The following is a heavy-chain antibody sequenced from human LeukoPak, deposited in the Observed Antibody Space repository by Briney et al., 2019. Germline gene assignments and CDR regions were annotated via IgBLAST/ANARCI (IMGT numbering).Heavy chain of an antibody. CDR1: GYTFTGYY. J-gene: IGHJ5*02. CDR3: ARDNCRGGSCYWVSWFDP. D-gene: IGHD2-15*01. Sequence: ASVKVSCKASGYTFTGYYMHWVRQAPGQGLEWMGWINPNSGGTNYAQKFQGRVTMTRDTSISIAYMEVSRLRSDDTAVYYCARDNCRGGSCYWVSWFDPWGQGTLVTVSS. V-gene: IGHV1-2*02. CDR2: INPNSGGT.